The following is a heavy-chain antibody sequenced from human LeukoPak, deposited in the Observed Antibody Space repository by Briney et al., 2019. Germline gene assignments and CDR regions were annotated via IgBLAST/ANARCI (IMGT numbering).Heavy chain of an antibody. V-gene: IGHV1-18*01. Sequence: ASVKVSCKASGYTFASYGISWVRQAPGQGLEWMGWISAYNGNTNYAQILQGRVTMTTDTSTSTAYMELRSLRSDDTAVYYCARYPYYYDSSGSTYNSYYFDYWGQGTLVTVSS. J-gene: IGHJ4*02. CDR3: ARYPYYYDSSGSTYNSYYFDY. CDR1: GYTFASYG. CDR2: ISAYNGNT. D-gene: IGHD3-22*01.